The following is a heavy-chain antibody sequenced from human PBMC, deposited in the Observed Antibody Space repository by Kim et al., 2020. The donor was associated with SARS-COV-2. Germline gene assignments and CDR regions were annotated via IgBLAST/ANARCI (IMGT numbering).Heavy chain of an antibody. Sequence: GGSLRLSCTASEFTFGDYAMSWFRQAPGKGLEWVGFIRSKAYGGTTEYAASVKGRFTISRDDSKSIPYLQMNSLKTEDTAVYYCTRDTYYDILTGYYNPVGAFDIWGQGTMVTVSS. CDR3: TRDTYYDILTGYYNPVGAFDI. CDR2: IRSKAYGGTT. CDR1: EFTFGDYA. J-gene: IGHJ3*02. V-gene: IGHV3-49*03. D-gene: IGHD3-9*01.